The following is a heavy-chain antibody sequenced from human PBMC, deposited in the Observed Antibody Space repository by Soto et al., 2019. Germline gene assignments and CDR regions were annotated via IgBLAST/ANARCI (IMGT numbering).Heavy chain of an antibody. J-gene: IGHJ6*02. CDR1: GGSISSSSYY. Sequence: PSETLSLTCTVSGGSISSSSYYWGWIRQPPGKGLEWIGSIYYSGSTYYNPSLKSRVTISVDTSKNQFSLKLSSVTAADTAVYYCARLGAGSYYDYYYYGMDVWGQGTTVTGSS. CDR3: ARLGAGSYYDYYYYGMDV. CDR2: IYYSGST. V-gene: IGHV4-39*01. D-gene: IGHD3-10*01.